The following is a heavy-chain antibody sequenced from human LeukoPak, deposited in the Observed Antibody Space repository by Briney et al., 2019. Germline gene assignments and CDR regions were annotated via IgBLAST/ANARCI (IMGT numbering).Heavy chain of an antibody. Sequence: KPGGSLRLSCTACGLTFSTSGFNWVGQAPGKGGEWVACMGPTGSDRYHADSIKRRFTISRDNANNFLYLQMNSLRAEDTAVYYCATETNGRHYDYWGQGTLLTVSS. D-gene: IGHD1-14*01. CDR2: MGPTGSDR. CDR3: ATETNGRHYDY. V-gene: IGHV3-21*06. J-gene: IGHJ4*02. CDR1: GLTFSTSG.